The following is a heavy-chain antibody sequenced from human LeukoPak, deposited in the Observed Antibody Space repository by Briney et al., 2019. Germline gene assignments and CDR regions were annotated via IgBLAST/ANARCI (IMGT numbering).Heavy chain of an antibody. Sequence: GGSLRLSCAASGFTFSSYAMSWVRQAPGKGLEWVSAISGSGGSTYYANSVKGRFTISRDNSKNTLYLQMNGLRAEDTAVYYCARDSCSCTSCHLFDYWGQGTLVTVSS. CDR2: ISGSGGST. D-gene: IGHD2-2*01. CDR3: ARDSCSCTSCHLFDY. V-gene: IGHV3-23*01. CDR1: GFTFSSYA. J-gene: IGHJ4*02.